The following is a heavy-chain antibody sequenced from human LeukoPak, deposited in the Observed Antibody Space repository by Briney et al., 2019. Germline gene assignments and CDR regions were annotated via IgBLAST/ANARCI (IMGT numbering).Heavy chain of an antibody. CDR3: AKAGYCDI. D-gene: IGHD2-15*01. J-gene: IGHJ3*02. V-gene: IGHV3-9*01. CDR2: ISWNSGSI. CDR1: GFTFDDYA. Sequence: GGSLRLSCAASGFTFDDYAMHWVRQAPGKGLEWVSGISWNSGSIGYADSVEGRFTISRDNAKNSLYLQMNSLRAEDTAVYYCAKAGYCDIWGQGTMVTVSS.